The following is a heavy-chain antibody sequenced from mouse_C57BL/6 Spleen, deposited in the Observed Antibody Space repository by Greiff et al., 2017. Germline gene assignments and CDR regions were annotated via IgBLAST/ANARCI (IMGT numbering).Heavy chain of an antibody. CDR2: INPNNGGT. CDR3: ARYDGYYAGGAMDY. J-gene: IGHJ4*01. D-gene: IGHD2-3*01. Sequence: VQLQQSGPELVKPGASVKISCKASGYTFTDYYMNWVKQSHGKSLEWIGDINPNNGGTSYNQKFKGKATLTVDKSSSTAYMELRSLTSEDSAVYYCARYDGYYAGGAMDYWGQGTSVTVSS. CDR1: GYTFTDYY. V-gene: IGHV1-26*01.